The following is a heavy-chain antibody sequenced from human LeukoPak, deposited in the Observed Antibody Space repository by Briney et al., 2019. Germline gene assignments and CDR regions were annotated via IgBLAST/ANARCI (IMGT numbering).Heavy chain of an antibody. V-gene: IGHV1-2*02. J-gene: IGHJ6*03. CDR2: INPNSGGT. Sequence: ASVKVSCKASGYTLTGYYMHWVRQAPGQGLEWMGWINPNSGGTNYAQKFQGRVTITADKSTSTAYMELSSLRSEDTAVYYCARGVGYYGSGSKHYYYYYMDVWGKGTTVTVSS. CDR3: ARGVGYYGSGSKHYYYYYMDV. D-gene: IGHD3-10*01. CDR1: GYTLTGYY.